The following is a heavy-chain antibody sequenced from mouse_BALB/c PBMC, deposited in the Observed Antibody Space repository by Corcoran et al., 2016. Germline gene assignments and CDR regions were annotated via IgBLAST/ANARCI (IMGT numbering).Heavy chain of an antibody. Sequence: QVQLQQSGAELVRPGTSVKVSCKASGYAFTNYLIEWVKQRPGQGLEWIGVINPGSGGTNYNEKFKGKATLTADKSSSTAYMQLSSLTSDDSAVYFCARSTTVVDWYFDVWGAGTTVTVSS. CDR3: ARSTTVVDWYFDV. V-gene: IGHV1-54*01. CDR1: GYAFTNYL. J-gene: IGHJ1*01. CDR2: INPGSGGT. D-gene: IGHD1-1*01.